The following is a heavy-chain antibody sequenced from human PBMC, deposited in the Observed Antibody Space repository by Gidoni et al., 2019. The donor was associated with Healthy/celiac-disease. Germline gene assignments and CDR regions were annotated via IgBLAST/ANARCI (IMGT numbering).Heavy chain of an antibody. V-gene: IGHV3-53*02. CDR3: ARGGGIQLWRDYYFDY. CDR2: LYSGGST. Sequence: VQLVETGGGLIQPGGSLRLSCAASGFTVSSNYMSWVRQAPGKGLEWVSVLYSGGSTYYADSVKGRFTISRDKSKNTLYLQMNSLRAEDTAGYYGARGGGIQLWRDYYFDYWGQGTLVTVSS. D-gene: IGHD5-18*01. J-gene: IGHJ4*02. CDR1: GFTVSSNY.